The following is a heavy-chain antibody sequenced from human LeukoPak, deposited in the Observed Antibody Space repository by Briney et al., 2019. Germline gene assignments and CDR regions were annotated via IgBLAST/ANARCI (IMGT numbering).Heavy chain of an antibody. D-gene: IGHD3-3*01. J-gene: IGHJ4*02. CDR3: ALPPTYYDFWSGYPPVDY. CDR2: ISGSGGST. V-gene: IGHV3-23*01. CDR1: GFTFSSYA. Sequence: GGSLRLSCAASGFTFSSYAMSWVRQAPGKGLEWVSAISGSGGSTYYADSVKGRFTISRDNSKNPLYLQMNSLRAEDTAVYYCALPPTYYDFWSGYPPVDYWGQGTLVTVSS.